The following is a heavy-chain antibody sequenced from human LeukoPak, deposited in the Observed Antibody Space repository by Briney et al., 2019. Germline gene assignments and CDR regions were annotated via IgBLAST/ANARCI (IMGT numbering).Heavy chain of an antibody. Sequence: GRSLRLSCAASGFTLSSYGMHWVRQAPGKGLEWVAVISYDGSNKYYADSVKGRFTISRDNSKNTLYLQMNSLRAEDTAVYYCAKDYDYVWGSYRATPFDYWGQGTLVTVSS. D-gene: IGHD3-16*02. CDR2: ISYDGSNK. CDR1: GFTLSSYG. V-gene: IGHV3-30*18. CDR3: AKDYDYVWGSYRATPFDY. J-gene: IGHJ4*02.